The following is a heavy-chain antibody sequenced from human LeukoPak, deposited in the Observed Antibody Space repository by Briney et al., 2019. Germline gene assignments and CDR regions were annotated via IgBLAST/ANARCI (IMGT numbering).Heavy chain of an antibody. Sequence: GGSLRLSCVASGFTFSNYAMSWVRQAPGKGLEWVSGISGSGGSPYYADSVKGRFTISRDNSKNTLYLQMNSLRAEDTAVYYCAKVTSGGSCYQSDYWGQGTLVTVSS. CDR2: ISGSGGSP. J-gene: IGHJ4*02. CDR1: GFTFSNYA. V-gene: IGHV3-23*01. D-gene: IGHD2-15*01. CDR3: AKVTSGGSCYQSDY.